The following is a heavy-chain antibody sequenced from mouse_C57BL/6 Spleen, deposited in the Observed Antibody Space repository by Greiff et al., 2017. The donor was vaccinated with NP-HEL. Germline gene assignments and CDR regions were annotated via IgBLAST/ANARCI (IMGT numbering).Heavy chain of an antibody. CDR1: GYSITSGYY. J-gene: IGHJ3*01. V-gene: IGHV3-6*01. D-gene: IGHD2-5*01. CDR3: ASSFYSNYVEGFAY. CDR2: ISYDGSN. Sequence: VQLQQSGPGLVKPSQSLSLTCSVTGYSITSGYYWNWIRQFPGNKLEWMGYISYDGSNNYNPSLKNRISITRDTSKNQFFLKLNSVTTEDTATCYCASSFYSNYVEGFAYWGQGTLVTVSA.